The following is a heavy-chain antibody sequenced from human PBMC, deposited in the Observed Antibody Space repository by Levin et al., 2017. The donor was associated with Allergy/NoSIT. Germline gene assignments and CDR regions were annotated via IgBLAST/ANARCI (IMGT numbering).Heavy chain of an antibody. CDR1: GYIFPTYW. CDR3: ARQVLAAGTSYHYYGMDV. J-gene: IGHJ6*02. CDR2: IFPGDSDT. V-gene: IGHV5-51*01. D-gene: IGHD6-13*01. Sequence: RGESLKISCRGSGYIFPTYWIAWVRQMPGKGLEWMGIIFPGDSDTRYSPSFQGQVTISADKSISTAYLQWSSLKASDTAMSYCARQVLAAGTSYHYYGMDVWGQGTTVTVSS.